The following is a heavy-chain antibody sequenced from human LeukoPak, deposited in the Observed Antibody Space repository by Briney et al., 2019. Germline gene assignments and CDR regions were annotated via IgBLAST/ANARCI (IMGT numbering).Heavy chain of an antibody. Sequence: ASVKVSCKASGYTFTGYYMHWVRQAPGQGLEWMGWINPNSGDTNYAQTFQGGVTLTRDTSFTTAYMELSRLRYDDTAVYYCARIGGAVIAFDIWGQGTMVTVSS. CDR1: GYTFTGYY. D-gene: IGHD2-21*01. J-gene: IGHJ3*02. CDR2: INPNSGDT. V-gene: IGHV1-2*02. CDR3: ARIGGAVIAFDI.